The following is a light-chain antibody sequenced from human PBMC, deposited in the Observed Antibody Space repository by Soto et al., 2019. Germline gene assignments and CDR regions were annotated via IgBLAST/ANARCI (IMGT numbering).Light chain of an antibody. CDR1: QSVSSN. V-gene: IGKV3-15*01. CDR2: GAS. CDR3: QQYNNWPRAT. Sequence: EIVMTQSPATLSVSPGERATLSCRASQSVSSNLAWYQQKPGQAPRLLIYGASTRATGIPARFSGSGSGTEFTLTISSLQSEDFAVYYCQQYNNWPRATFGGGTKVEIQ. J-gene: IGKJ4*01.